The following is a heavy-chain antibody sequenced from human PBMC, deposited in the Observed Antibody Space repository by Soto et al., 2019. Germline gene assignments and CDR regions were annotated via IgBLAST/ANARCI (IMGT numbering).Heavy chain of an antibody. CDR3: ARSVEGHFDY. CDR1: GFRFSIYS. J-gene: IGHJ4*02. V-gene: IGHV3-48*02. Sequence: EVQLVESGGGLVQRGGSLRLSCAASGFRFSIYSMNWVRQAPGKGLEWSAYITSDTKTIKYADSVKSRFTISRDNDKNLVYLQMNSLRDEDTAVYYCARSVEGHFDYCGQATVVTVST. D-gene: IGHD6-19*01. CDR2: ITSDTKTI.